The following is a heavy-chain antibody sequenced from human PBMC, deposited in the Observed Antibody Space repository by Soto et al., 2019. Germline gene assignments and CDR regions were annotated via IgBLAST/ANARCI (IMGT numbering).Heavy chain of an antibody. CDR1: GFTFSSYA. V-gene: IGHV3-30-3*01. CDR3: ARDAFVEMATIGFDY. D-gene: IGHD5-12*01. J-gene: IGHJ4*02. Sequence: GGSLRISCAASGFTFSSYAMHWVRQAPGKGLEWVAVISYDGSNKYYADSVKGRFTISRDNSKNTLYLQMNSLRAEDTAVYYCARDAFVEMATIGFDYWGQGTLVTVSS. CDR2: ISYDGSNK.